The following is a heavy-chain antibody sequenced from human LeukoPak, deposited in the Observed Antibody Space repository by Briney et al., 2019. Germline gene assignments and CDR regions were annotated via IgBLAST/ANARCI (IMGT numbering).Heavy chain of an antibody. CDR3: ALLWFGDLHDHFDY. D-gene: IGHD3-10*01. CDR1: GYTFTGYY. CDR2: INPNSGGT. Sequence: GASVKVSCKASGYTFTGYYMHWVRQAPGQGLEWMGWINPNSGGTNYAQKFQGRVTMTRDTSISTAYMELSRLRSDDTAVYYCALLWFGDLHDHFDYWGQGTLVTVSS. V-gene: IGHV1-2*02. J-gene: IGHJ4*02.